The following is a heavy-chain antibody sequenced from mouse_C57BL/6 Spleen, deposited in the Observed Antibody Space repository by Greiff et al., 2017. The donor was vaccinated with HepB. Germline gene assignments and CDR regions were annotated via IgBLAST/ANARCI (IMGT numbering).Heavy chain of an antibody. CDR3: ARGGLGREGFDY. CDR1: GYTFTSYW. D-gene: IGHD4-1*01. V-gene: IGHV1-64*01. CDR2: IHPNSGST. Sequence: VQLQQPGAELVKPGASVKLSCKASGYTFTSYWMHWVKQRPGQGLEWIGMIHPNSGSTNYNEKFKSKATLTVDKSSSTAYMQLSSLTSEDSAVYYCARGGLGREGFDYWGQGTTLTVSS. J-gene: IGHJ2*01.